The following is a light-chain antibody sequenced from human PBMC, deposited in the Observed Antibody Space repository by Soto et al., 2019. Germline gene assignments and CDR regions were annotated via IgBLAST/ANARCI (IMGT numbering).Light chain of an antibody. CDR1: SCDVGGYNY. Sequence: QSVLTQPASVSGSPRQAITISCTGTSCDVGGYNYVSWYQQHPGKAPKLMIYEVSNRPSGVSDRFSDSKSGNTASLTISGLQADDESDYYCTSYTSSYGPVFXTGTTITVL. V-gene: IGLV2-14*01. CDR3: TSYTSSYGPV. J-gene: IGLJ1*01. CDR2: EVS.